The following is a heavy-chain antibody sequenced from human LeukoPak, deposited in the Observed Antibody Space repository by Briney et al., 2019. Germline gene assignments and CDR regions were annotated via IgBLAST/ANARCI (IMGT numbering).Heavy chain of an antibody. J-gene: IGHJ4*02. CDR1: GFTFSSYA. Sequence: GGSLRLSCAASGFTFSSYAMSWVRQAPGKGLEWVSAISGSGGSTYYADSVKGRFTISRGNSKNTLYLQMNSLRAEDTAVYYCAKSRYCSSTSCYHYFDYWGQGTLVTVSS. D-gene: IGHD2-2*01. CDR2: ISGSGGST. CDR3: AKSRYCSSTSCYHYFDY. V-gene: IGHV3-23*01.